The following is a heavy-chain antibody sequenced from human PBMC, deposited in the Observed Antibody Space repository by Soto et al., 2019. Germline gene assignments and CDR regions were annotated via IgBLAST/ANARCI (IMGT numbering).Heavy chain of an antibody. Sequence: TSETLSLTCTVSGGSISNFYWSWIRQPPGKGLEWIGYVYYTGSTSYNPSLKRRVTFSADSSRGQFSLRLNSVTAADTAVYYCARTVLGPDLLADSLLHYYYYMHVPGKATTVTGSS. CDR2: VYYTGST. CDR3: ARTVLGPDLLADSLLHYYYYMHV. V-gene: IGHV4-59*08. D-gene: IGHD3-9*01. J-gene: IGHJ6*03. CDR1: GGSISNFY.